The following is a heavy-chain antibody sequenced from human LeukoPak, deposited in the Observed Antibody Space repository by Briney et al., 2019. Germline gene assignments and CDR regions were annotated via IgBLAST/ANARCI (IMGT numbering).Heavy chain of an antibody. CDR1: GFTFSSYW. CDR3: ARRGNRQPFDY. Sequence: PGGSLRLSCAASGFTFSSYWMSWVRQAPGKGLEWVGNIKQDGSEKYYVDSVKGRFTISRDNANNSLYLQMNSLRAEDTAVYYCARRGNRQPFDYWGQGTLVTVSS. V-gene: IGHV3-7*01. J-gene: IGHJ4*02. CDR2: IKQDGSEK. D-gene: IGHD3-16*01.